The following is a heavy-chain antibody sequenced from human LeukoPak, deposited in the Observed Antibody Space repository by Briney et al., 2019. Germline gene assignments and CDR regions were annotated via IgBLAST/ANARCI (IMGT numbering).Heavy chain of an antibody. V-gene: IGHV3-66*01. Sequence: GGSLRLSCAASGFTVSSNYMSWVRQAPGKGLEWVSVIYSGGSTYYADSVKGRFTISRDNAKNSLYLQMNSLRAEDTAVYYCARDSRRFSGSADFDYWGQGTLVTVSS. J-gene: IGHJ4*02. D-gene: IGHD3-10*01. CDR2: IYSGGST. CDR3: ARDSRRFSGSADFDY. CDR1: GFTVSSNY.